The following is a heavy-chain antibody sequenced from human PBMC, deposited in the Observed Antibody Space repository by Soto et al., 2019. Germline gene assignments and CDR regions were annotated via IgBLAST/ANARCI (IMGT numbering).Heavy chain of an antibody. J-gene: IGHJ4*02. Sequence: SETLSLTCTVSGGSISSSSYYWGWIRQPPGKGLEWIGSIYYSGSTYYNPSLKSRVTISVDTSKNQFSLKLSSVTAADTAVYYCARLWYYYDSSGYYPDYWGQGTLVTVSS. D-gene: IGHD3-22*01. CDR1: GGSISSSSYY. CDR3: ARLWYYYDSSGYYPDY. V-gene: IGHV4-39*01. CDR2: IYYSGST.